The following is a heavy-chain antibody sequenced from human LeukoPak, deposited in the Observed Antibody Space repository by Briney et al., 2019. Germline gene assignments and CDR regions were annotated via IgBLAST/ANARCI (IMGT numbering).Heavy chain of an antibody. D-gene: IGHD2-15*01. V-gene: IGHV3-21*01. CDR3: ARGWYCSGGSCYSGAFDI. Sequence: GGSLRLSCAASGFTFSSYSMSWVRQAPGKGLEWVSSISSTGSFIYYADSVKGRFAISRDNAKNSLYLQMNSLRAEDTAVYYCARGWYCSGGSCYSGAFDIWGQGTMVTVSS. CDR1: GFTFSSYS. CDR2: ISSTGSFI. J-gene: IGHJ3*02.